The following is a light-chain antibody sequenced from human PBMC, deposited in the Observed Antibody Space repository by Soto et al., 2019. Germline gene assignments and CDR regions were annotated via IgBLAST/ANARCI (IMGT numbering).Light chain of an antibody. V-gene: IGKV1-5*01. CDR3: QQFNSYPIT. CDR2: EAS. J-gene: IGKJ1*01. CDR1: QSIIRW. Sequence: DIQMTQSPATLSASVGDRVTITCRASQSIIRWLTWYQQIPGKAPQLLIYEASSLESGVPSRFSGSGSGTEFTLTIGGLQPDDFATYYCQQFNSYPITFGQGAKVDI.